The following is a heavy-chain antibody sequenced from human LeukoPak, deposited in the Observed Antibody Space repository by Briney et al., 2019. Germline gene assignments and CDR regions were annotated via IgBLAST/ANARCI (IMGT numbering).Heavy chain of an antibody. Sequence: GASVKVSCKASGGTFSSYAISWVRQAPGQGLEWMGRIIPIFGTANYAQKFQGRVTITTDESTSTAYMELSSLRSEDTAVYYCARGTNGLRLLQVDYWGQGTLVTVSS. CDR2: IIPIFGTA. CDR1: GGTFSSYA. CDR3: ARGTNGLRLLQVDY. D-gene: IGHD2-8*01. J-gene: IGHJ4*02. V-gene: IGHV1-69*05.